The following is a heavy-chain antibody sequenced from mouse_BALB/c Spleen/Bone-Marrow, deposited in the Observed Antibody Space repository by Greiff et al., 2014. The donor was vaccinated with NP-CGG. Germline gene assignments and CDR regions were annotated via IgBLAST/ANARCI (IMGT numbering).Heavy chain of an antibody. J-gene: IGHJ4*01. V-gene: IGHV3-8*02. Sequence: DVMLVESGPSLVKPSQTLSLTCSVTGDSITSGYWNWIRKLPGNKLEYMGYISHSGSTYYDPSLKSRISITRDTSKNQYYLQLNSVTTEDTATYYCARAGYRYDVGYAMDYWGQGTSVTVSS. D-gene: IGHD2-14*01. CDR3: ARAGYRYDVGYAMDY. CDR1: GDSITSGY. CDR2: ISHSGST.